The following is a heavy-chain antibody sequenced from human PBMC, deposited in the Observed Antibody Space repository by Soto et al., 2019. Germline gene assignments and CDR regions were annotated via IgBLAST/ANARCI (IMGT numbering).Heavy chain of an antibody. Sequence: EVQLVESGGGLVQPGGSLRLSCAASGFAFGSYWMHWVRQAPGKGLVWVSRISQDGTIATQADSVKGRFTISRDNAKNTLSLQMNSMRADETAVYYCLRDQRHWTAFADQWGQGTLVTVSS. D-gene: IGHD1-1*01. J-gene: IGHJ4*02. CDR2: ISQDGTIA. V-gene: IGHV3-74*01. CDR3: LRDQRHWTAFADQ. CDR1: GFAFGSYW.